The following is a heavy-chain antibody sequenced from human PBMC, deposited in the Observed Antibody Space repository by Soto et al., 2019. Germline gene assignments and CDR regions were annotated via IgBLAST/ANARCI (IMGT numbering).Heavy chain of an antibody. D-gene: IGHD2-21*01. V-gene: IGHV4-59*08. CDR2: IYYSGST. CDR1: GGSISSYY. Sequence: SETLSLTCTVSGGSISSYYWSWIRQPPGKGLEWIGYIYYSGSTNYNPSLKSRVTISVDTSKNQFSLKLSSVTAADTAVYYCARHGVITSYYYYYMDVWGKGTTVTVSS. J-gene: IGHJ6*03. CDR3: ARHGVITSYYYYYMDV.